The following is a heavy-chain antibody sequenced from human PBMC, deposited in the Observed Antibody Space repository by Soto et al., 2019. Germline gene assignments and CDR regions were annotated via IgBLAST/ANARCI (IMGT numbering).Heavy chain of an antibody. J-gene: IGHJ6*02. CDR3: ARDLSTSLYYGMDV. CDR2: INPSSGGT. D-gene: IGHD2-2*01. Sequence: GASVKVACKAAGYSFTGYYMHWGRQAPGQGLEWMGWINPSSGGTNYAQKFQGWVTMTRDTSISTAYMELSRLRSDDTAVYYCARDLSTSLYYGMDVWGQGTTVTVSS. V-gene: IGHV1-2*04. CDR1: GYSFTGYY.